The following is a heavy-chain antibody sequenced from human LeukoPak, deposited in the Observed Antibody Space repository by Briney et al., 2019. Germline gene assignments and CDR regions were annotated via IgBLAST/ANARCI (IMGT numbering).Heavy chain of an antibody. CDR2: IYYSGST. V-gene: IGHV4-59*08. CDR1: GCSISSYY. D-gene: IGHD3-22*01. CDR3: ARQGDYDNSGYLARYYFDY. J-gene: IGHJ4*02. Sequence: SETLSLTCTVSGCSISSYYWSWIRQPPGKGLEWIGYIYYSGSTNYNPSLKSRVTISVDTSKNQFSLKLSSVTAADTAVYYCARQGDYDNSGYLARYYFDYWGQGTLVTVSS.